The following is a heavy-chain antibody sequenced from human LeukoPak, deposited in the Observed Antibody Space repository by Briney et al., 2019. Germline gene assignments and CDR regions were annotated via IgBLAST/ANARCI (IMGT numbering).Heavy chain of an antibody. D-gene: IGHD4-17*01. V-gene: IGHV3-23*01. CDR2: VTTSGYNT. CDR3: AKGLTTPDS. J-gene: IGHJ4*02. Sequence: GGSLRLSCAASGFTFTNYGMTWVRQAPGKGLEWVSGVTTSGYNTYYADSVKGRFTISRDNTKSTLFLQMNSLRAEDTALYYCAKGLTTPDSWGQGTLVTVSS. CDR1: GFTFTNYG.